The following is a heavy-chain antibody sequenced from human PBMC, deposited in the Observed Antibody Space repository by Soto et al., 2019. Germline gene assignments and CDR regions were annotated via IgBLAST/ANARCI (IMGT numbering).Heavy chain of an antibody. J-gene: IGHJ5*02. Sequence: SETLSPTCAVYGGSVNGYYWNWSRQPPGKGLEWIGEINHTGVTHYNPSLKSRVTMSVDTSKNQFYLRLSSVTAADTAISYCSTRITVFGLLIPPFDPWGQGTQVTVSS. CDR3: STRITVFGLLIPPFDP. CDR1: GGSVNGYY. CDR2: INHTGVT. V-gene: IGHV4-34*10. D-gene: IGHD3-3*01.